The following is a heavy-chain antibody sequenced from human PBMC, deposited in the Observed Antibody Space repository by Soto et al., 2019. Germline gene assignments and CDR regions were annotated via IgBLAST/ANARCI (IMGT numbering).Heavy chain of an antibody. CDR3: ARRIARSRQVDY. Sequence: PGGSLRLSCAASGFTFSSYAMHWVRQAPGKGLEYVSAISSNGGSTYYANSVKGRFTISRDNSKNTLYLQMGSLRAEDMAVYYCARRIARSRQVDYWGQGTLVTVSS. V-gene: IGHV3-64*01. J-gene: IGHJ4*02. CDR1: GFTFSSYA. D-gene: IGHD2-15*01. CDR2: ISSNGGST.